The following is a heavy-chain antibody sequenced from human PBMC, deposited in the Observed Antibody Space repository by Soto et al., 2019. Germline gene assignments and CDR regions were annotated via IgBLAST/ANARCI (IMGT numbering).Heavy chain of an antibody. Sequence: IACAACGVKCSGCGMPCHQQAPGKGLEWVSGISGSGGSTYYADSVKGRFTISRDNSKNTLYLQMNSLRAGDTAVYYCAKSLWFGELVGVYYYYGMDVWRQGTTVTVSS. J-gene: IGHJ6*02. D-gene: IGHD3-10*01. CDR1: GVKCSGCG. CDR2: ISGSGGST. V-gene: IGHV3-23*01. CDR3: AKSLWFGELVGVYYYYGMDV.